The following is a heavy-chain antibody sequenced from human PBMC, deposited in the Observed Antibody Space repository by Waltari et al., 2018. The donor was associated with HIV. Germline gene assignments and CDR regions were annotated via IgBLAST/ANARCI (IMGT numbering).Heavy chain of an antibody. J-gene: IGHJ4*02. CDR2: ISAYNGHT. V-gene: IGHV1-18*01. CDR3: ARALWSGYYTPYYFDY. Sequence: QVQLVQSGAEVKKPGASVKVSCKAPGSTFTSYGISWVRQAPGQGLEWMGWISAYNGHTNYAQKLQGRVTMTTDTSTSTAYMDLRSLRSDDTAFYYCARALWSGYYTPYYFDYWGQGTLVTVSS. D-gene: IGHD3-3*01. CDR1: GSTFTSYG.